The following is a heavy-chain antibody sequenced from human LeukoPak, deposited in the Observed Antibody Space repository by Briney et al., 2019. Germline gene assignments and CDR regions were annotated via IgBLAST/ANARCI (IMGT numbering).Heavy chain of an antibody. D-gene: IGHD1-26*01. J-gene: IGHJ6*02. CDR1: GGSISSGGYY. CDR3: ARPMYSGSPDYGMDV. CDR2: IYYSGST. Sequence: SETLSLTCTVSGGSISSGGYYWSWIRQHPGKGLEWIGYIYYSGSTYYNPSLKSRVTISVDTSKNQFSLKLSSVTAADTAVYYCARPMYSGSPDYGMDVWGQGTTVTVSS. V-gene: IGHV4-31*03.